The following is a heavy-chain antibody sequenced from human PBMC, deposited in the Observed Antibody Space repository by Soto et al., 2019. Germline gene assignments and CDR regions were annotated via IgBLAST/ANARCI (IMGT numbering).Heavy chain of an antibody. J-gene: IGHJ3*02. Sequence: GGSLRLSCAASGFTFSDYYMSWIRQAPGKGLEWVSYISSSGSTIYYADSVKGRFTISRDNAKNSLYLQMNSLRAEDTAVYYCARVCRGPGTETCQGAFDIWGQGTMVTVSS. CDR2: ISSSGSTI. CDR3: ARVCRGPGTETCQGAFDI. CDR1: GFTFSDYY. D-gene: IGHD1-1*01. V-gene: IGHV3-11*01.